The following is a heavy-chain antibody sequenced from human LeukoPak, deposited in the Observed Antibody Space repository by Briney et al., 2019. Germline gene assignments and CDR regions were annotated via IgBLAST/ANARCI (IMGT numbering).Heavy chain of an antibody. D-gene: IGHD6-13*01. V-gene: IGHV3-74*01. J-gene: IGHJ4*02. CDR1: GFTFSNYW. CDR3: AKAVGRISWSFDY. Sequence: GGSLRLSCAASGFTFSNYWMHWVRQAPGKGLVWVSRINTDGSRITYADSVKGRFTISRDNSESTLYLQMDSLRGDDAAVYYCAKAVGRISWSFDYWGQGALVTVSS. CDR2: INTDGSRI.